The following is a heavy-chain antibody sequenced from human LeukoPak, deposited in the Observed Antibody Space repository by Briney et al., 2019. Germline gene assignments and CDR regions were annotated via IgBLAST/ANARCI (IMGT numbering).Heavy chain of an antibody. CDR1: SASISSYY. CDR2: IYYSGST. Sequence: PSETLSLTCTVSSASISSYYWSWIRQPPGKGLEWIGYIYYSGSTNYNPSLKSRVTISVDTSKNQFSLKLSSVTAADTAVYYCARDGAYDFWSGYHPGYFDYWGQGTLVTVSS. J-gene: IGHJ4*02. D-gene: IGHD3-3*01. CDR3: ARDGAYDFWSGYHPGYFDY. V-gene: IGHV4-59*01.